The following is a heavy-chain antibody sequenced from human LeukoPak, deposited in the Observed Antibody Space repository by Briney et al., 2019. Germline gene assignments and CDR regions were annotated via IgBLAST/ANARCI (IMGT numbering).Heavy chain of an antibody. D-gene: IGHD4-17*01. CDR2: INHSGST. Sequence: PSETLSLTCAVYGGSFSDYYWSWIRQPPGKGLEWIGEINHSGSTNYNPSLKSRVTISVDTSKNQFSLKLSSVTAADTAVYYCGRGSGYGDPYFDYWGQGTLVTVSS. CDR1: GGSFSDYY. V-gene: IGHV4-34*01. J-gene: IGHJ4*02. CDR3: GRGSGYGDPYFDY.